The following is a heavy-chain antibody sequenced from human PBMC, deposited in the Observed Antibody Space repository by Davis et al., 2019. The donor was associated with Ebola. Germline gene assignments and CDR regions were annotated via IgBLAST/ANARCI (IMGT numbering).Heavy chain of an antibody. D-gene: IGHD6-6*01. V-gene: IGHV4-39*07. CDR2: IYHSGST. CDR3: ARRSDLAARLNYYYYYGMDV. CDR1: GGSISSSSYY. Sequence: PSETLSLTCTVSGGSISSSSYYWGWIRQPPGKGLEWIGSIYHSGSTNYNPSLKSRVTISVDTSKNQFSLKLSSVTAADTAVYYCARRSDLAARLNYYYYYGMDVWGQGTTVTVSS. J-gene: IGHJ6*02.